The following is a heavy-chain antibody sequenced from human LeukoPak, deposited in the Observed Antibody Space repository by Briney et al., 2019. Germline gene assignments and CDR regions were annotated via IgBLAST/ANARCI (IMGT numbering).Heavy chain of an antibody. CDR3: ASQLLTLDY. D-gene: IGHD1-26*01. J-gene: IGHJ4*02. CDR2: IYYSGST. V-gene: IGHV4-39*07. Sequence: PSETLSLTCTVPGGSISSSSYYWGWIRQPPGKGLEWIGSIYYSGSTYYNPSLKSRVTISVDTSKNQFSLKLSSVTAADTAVYYCASQLLTLDYWGQGTLVTVSS. CDR1: GGSISSSSYY.